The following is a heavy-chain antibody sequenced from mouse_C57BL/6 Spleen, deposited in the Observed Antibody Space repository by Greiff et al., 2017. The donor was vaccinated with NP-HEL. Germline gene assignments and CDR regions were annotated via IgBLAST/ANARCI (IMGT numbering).Heavy chain of an antibody. CDR2: IWSGGST. J-gene: IGHJ4*01. D-gene: IGHD2-10*02. CDR3: DRKSSKEEAMNY. Sequence: VQLQQSGPGLVQPSQSLSITCTAPGFSLTSYGVHWVRQSPGKGLEWLGVIWSGGSTDYNAAFIFRLSISKDNSKSQVFFKMNSLEANDTAIYYCDRKSSKEEAMNYRGKGTSVTVTS. CDR1: GFSLTSYG. V-gene: IGHV2-2*02.